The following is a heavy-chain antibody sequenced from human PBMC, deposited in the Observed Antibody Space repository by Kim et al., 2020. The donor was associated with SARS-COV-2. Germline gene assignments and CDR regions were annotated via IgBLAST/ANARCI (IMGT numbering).Heavy chain of an antibody. D-gene: IGHD5-12*01. CDR3: SRHVRYTGYYYMDV. J-gene: IGHJ6*03. CDR1: GYNFNRYW. CDR2: AYVGDSDA. V-gene: IGHV5-51*01. Sequence: GESLKISCTGSGYNFNRYWIGWVRQMPGKGLEWIGIAYVGDSDARYSPTFQGQVTISTDKSISTAYLQWSSLKASDTATSYCSRHVRYTGYYYMDVWVNG.